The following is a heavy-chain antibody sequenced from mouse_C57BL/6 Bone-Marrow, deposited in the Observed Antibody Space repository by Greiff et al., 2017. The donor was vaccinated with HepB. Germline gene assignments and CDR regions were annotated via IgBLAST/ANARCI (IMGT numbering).Heavy chain of an antibody. CDR1: YTFTDYYM. D-gene: IGHD2-3*01. CDR2: YPGSGNTY. Sequence: VQLKESGPELVKPGASVKMSCKASGYTFTDYYMHWVKQKPGKGLEWIGEIYPGSGNTYYNEKFKGKATLTADTSSSTAYMQLSSLTSEDSAVYFCARGRLLRDYAMDYWGQGTLVTVSA. J-gene: IGHJ3*01. CDR3: RGRLLRDYAMDY. V-gene: IGHV1-83*01.